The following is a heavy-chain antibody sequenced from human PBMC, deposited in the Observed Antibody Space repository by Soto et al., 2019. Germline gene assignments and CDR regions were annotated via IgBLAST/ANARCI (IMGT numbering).Heavy chain of an antibody. Sequence: GGSLRLSCAASGFTFSSYGMHWVRQAPGKGLEWVAVISYDGSNKYYADSVKGRFTISRDNSKNTLYLQMNSLRAEDTAVYYCAKEDLESGLTYYYDSSGSTADYWGQGTLVTVSS. D-gene: IGHD3-22*01. CDR2: ISYDGSNK. CDR3: AKEDLESGLTYYYDSSGSTADY. CDR1: GFTFSSYG. J-gene: IGHJ4*02. V-gene: IGHV3-30*18.